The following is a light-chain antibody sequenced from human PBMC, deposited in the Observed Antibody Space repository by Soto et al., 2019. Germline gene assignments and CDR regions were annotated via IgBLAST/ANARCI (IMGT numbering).Light chain of an antibody. CDR2: KAS. CDR1: QSISSR. Sequence: DIQMTQSPSTVSASVGDRVTITCRASQSISSRLAWYQQKPGKAPKHPIQKASSLESGVPSRLSGSGSGTEFTLAISSLQPDDFATYYCHQYSIFSLTFGGGTKVEIK. CDR3: HQYSIFSLT. V-gene: IGKV1-5*03. J-gene: IGKJ4*01.